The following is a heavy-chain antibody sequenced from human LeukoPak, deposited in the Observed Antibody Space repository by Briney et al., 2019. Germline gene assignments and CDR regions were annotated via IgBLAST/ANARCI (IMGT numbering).Heavy chain of an antibody. CDR3: ARASPHHHGMDV. CDR1: GFTFSSYD. D-gene: IGHD6-6*01. Sequence: GGSLRLSCAASGFTFSSYDMHWVRQVTGKGLEWVSAIGTAGDTYYPGSVKGRFTISRENAKNSLYLQMNSLRAGDTAVYYCARASPHHHGMDVWGQGTTVTVSS. CDR2: IGTAGDT. J-gene: IGHJ6*02. V-gene: IGHV3-13*01.